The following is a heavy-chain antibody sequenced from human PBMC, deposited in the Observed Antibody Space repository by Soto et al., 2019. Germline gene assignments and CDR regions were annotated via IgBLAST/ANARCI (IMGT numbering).Heavy chain of an antibody. CDR1: GFTFSSYA. Sequence: PGGSLRLSCAASGFTFSSYAMHWVRQAPGKGLEWVAVISYDGSNKYYADSVKGRFTISRDNSKNTLYLQMNSLRAEDTAVYYCAREFVMGSGYYRHWGQGTLVTVSS. D-gene: IGHD3-22*01. CDR3: AREFVMGSGYYRH. V-gene: IGHV3-30-3*01. CDR2: ISYDGSNK. J-gene: IGHJ4*02.